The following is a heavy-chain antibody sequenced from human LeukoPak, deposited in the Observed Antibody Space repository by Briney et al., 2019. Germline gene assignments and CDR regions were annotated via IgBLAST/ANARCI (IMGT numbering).Heavy chain of an antibody. CDR3: ARVRGGN. CDR1: GFTFSSYS. Sequence: PGGSLRLSCAASGFTFSSYSMNWVRQAPGKGLEWVSSISSSSNFIYYADSVKGRFTISRDNARDTLYLQMNSLRVDDTAVYYCARVRGGNWGRGTLVTVSS. V-gene: IGHV3-21*01. J-gene: IGHJ1*01. CDR2: ISSSSNFI. D-gene: IGHD2/OR15-2a*01.